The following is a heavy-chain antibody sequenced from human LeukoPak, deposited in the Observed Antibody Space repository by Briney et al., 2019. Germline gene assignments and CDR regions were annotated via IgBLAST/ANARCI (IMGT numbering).Heavy chain of an antibody. J-gene: IGHJ4*02. V-gene: IGHV4-34*01. CDR3: ARGDRFDY. Sequence: SETLSLTCAVYGGSFSGYYWSWIRQPPGKGLEWIGEINHSGSTNYNPSLKSRVTTSVDTSKNQFSLKLSSVTAADTAVYYCARGDRFDYWGQGTLVTVSS. CDR1: GGSFSGYY. CDR2: INHSGST.